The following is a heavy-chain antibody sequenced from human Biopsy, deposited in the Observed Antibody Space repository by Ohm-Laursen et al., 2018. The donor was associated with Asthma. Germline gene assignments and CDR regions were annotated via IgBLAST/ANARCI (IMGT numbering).Heavy chain of an antibody. CDR1: GGTFSSYA. CDR3: ATGGSFSSRRYYFDY. Sequence: SSVKVSCKASGGTFSSYAISWVRQAPGQGLEWMGGIIPIFGIANYAQKFQGRVTITADKSTSTAYMELSSLRSEDTAVYYCATGGSFSSRRYYFDYWGQGTLVTVSS. D-gene: IGHD1-26*01. V-gene: IGHV1-69*17. J-gene: IGHJ4*02. CDR2: IIPIFGIA.